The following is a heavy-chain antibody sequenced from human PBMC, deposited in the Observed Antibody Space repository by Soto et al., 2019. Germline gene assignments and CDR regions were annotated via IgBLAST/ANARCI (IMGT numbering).Heavy chain of an antibody. V-gene: IGHV1-2*02. Sequence: ASVKVSCKASGYTFTGYYMHWVRQAPGQGLEWMGWINPNSGGTNYAQKFQGRVTMTRDTSISTAYMELSRLRSDDTAVYYCARRAAADNKCFQHWGQGTLGTVSS. CDR2: INPNSGGT. J-gene: IGHJ1*01. CDR3: ARRAAADNKCFQH. CDR1: GYTFTGYY. D-gene: IGHD6-13*01.